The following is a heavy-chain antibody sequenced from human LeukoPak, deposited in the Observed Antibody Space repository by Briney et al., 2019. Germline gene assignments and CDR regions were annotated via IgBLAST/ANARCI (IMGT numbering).Heavy chain of an antibody. J-gene: IGHJ5*02. CDR1: GGSFSGYY. V-gene: IGHV4-59*01. CDR3: ARSWYYDSSGYNWFDP. D-gene: IGHD3-22*01. Sequence: SETLSLTCAVYGGSFSGYYWSWIRQPPGKGLEWIGYIYYSGSTNYNPSLKSRVTISVDTSKNQFSLKLSSVTAADTAVYYCARSWYYDSSGYNWFDPWGQGTLVTVSS. CDR2: IYYSGST.